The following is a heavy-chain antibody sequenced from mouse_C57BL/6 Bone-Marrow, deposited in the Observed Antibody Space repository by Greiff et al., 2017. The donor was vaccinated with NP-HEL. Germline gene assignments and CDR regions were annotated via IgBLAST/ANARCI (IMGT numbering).Heavy chain of an antibody. V-gene: IGHV5-4*03. CDR1: GFTFSSYA. D-gene: IGHD2-4*01. CDR3: GRDYDDDGYAMDY. CDR2: ISGGGSYT. Sequence: EVKVVESGGGLVKPGGSLKLSCAASGFTFSSYAMSWVRQTPEKRLEWVATISGGGSYTYYPDNVKGRFTISRDNAKNNLYLQMSHLKSEDTSRYRCGRDYDDDGYAMDYWGQGTSVTVSS. J-gene: IGHJ4*01.